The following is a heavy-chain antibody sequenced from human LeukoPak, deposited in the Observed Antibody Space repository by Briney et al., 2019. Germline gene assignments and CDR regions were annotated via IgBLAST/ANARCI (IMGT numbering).Heavy chain of an antibody. D-gene: IGHD2-15*01. V-gene: IGHV1-69*04. CDR1: GYTFTSYG. CDR3: ARDHCSPGTCLGGH. J-gene: IGHJ4*02. CDR2: IIPSLDVA. Sequence: ASVKVSCKASGYTFTSYGISWVRQAPGQGLEWIGRIIPSLDVANYAHKFQGRVTLSVDRDTATTYMKVTSLRSEDTAIYYCARDHCSPGTCLGGHWGQGTLVTVSS.